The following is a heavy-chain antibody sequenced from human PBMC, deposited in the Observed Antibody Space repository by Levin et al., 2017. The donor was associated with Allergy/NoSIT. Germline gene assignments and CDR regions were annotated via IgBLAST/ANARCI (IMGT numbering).Heavy chain of an antibody. CDR3: ARDRLYYYDSSGYTLGY. V-gene: IGHV1-46*01. CDR1: GYTFTSYY. J-gene: IGHJ4*02. CDR2: INPSGGST. Sequence: ASVKVSCKASGYTFTSYYMHWVRQAPGQGLEWMGIINPSGGSTSYAQKFQGRVTMTRDTSTSTVYMELSSLRSEDTAVYYCARDRLYYYDSSGYTLGYWGQGTLVTVSS. D-gene: IGHD3-22*01.